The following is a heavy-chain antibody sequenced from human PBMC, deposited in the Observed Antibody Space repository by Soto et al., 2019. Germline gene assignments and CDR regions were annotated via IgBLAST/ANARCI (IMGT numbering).Heavy chain of an antibody. D-gene: IGHD3-16*02. Sequence: QVQLVQSGAEVKKPGASVKVSCKASGYTFTSYDINWVRQATGQGLEWMGWMNPNSGNTGYAQKFQGRVTMTRNTSISTAYMELSSLRSEDTAVYYCAASSRMLGSYRYFWGDIDYWSQRTLVTVSS. CDR3: AASSRMLGSYRYFWGDIDY. J-gene: IGHJ4*02. CDR2: MNPNSGNT. CDR1: GYTFTSYD. V-gene: IGHV1-8*01.